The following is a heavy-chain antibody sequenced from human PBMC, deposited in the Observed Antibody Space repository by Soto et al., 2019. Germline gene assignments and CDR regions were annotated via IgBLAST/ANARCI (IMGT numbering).Heavy chain of an antibody. CDR3: AKDLAPGVVSNPFDY. J-gene: IGHJ4*02. D-gene: IGHD3-22*01. V-gene: IGHV3-30*18. CDR1: GFTLSDYD. Sequence: SLRLSCAVSGFTLSDYDIHWVRQAPGKGLEWVGLMSYSGSVRYYAGSVKGRFTISRDSSKNTVYVQMNSLRADDTAVYDCAKDLAPGVVSNPFDYGGQGSLVPVSS. CDR2: MSYSGSVR.